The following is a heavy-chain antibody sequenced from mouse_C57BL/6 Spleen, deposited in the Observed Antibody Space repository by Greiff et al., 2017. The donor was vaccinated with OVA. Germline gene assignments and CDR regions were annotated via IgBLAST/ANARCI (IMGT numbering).Heavy chain of an antibody. D-gene: IGHD2-4*01. CDR2: ISDGGSYT. V-gene: IGHV5-4*03. CDR3: ASSPYDYDERYFDV. J-gene: IGHJ1*03. Sequence: EVMLVESGGGLVKPGGSLKLSCAASGFTFSSYAMSWVRQTPEKRLEWVATISDGGSYTYYPDNVKGRFTISRDNAKNNLYLQMGHLKSEDTAMYYCASSPYDYDERYFDVWGTGTTVTVSS. CDR1: GFTFSSYA.